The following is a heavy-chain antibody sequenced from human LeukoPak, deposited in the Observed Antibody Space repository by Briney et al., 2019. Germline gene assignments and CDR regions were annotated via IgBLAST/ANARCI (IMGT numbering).Heavy chain of an antibody. D-gene: IGHD2-2*01. V-gene: IGHV4-39*07. J-gene: IGHJ5*02. CDR1: AGSISSDSYY. Sequence: ASETLSLTCTVSAGSISSDSYYWGWIRQPPGKGLEWIGEINHSGSTNYNPSLKSRVTISVDTSKNQFSLKLSSVTAADTAVYYCASGGYCSSTSCYGGSNWFDPWGQGTLVTVSS. CDR2: INHSGST. CDR3: ASGGYCSSTSCYGGSNWFDP.